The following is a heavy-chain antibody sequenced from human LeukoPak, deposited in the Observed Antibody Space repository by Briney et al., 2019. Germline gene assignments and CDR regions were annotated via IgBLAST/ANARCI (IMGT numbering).Heavy chain of an antibody. CDR2: TTASGTAM. Sequence: GGSLRLSCAASGFTFSSYSMNWVRQAPGKGLEWVSHTTASGTAMFYADSVKGRSTISRDNAKNSLYLQMNSLRDEDTAVYYCASSGSYRFDYWGQGTLVTVSS. J-gene: IGHJ4*02. V-gene: IGHV3-48*02. CDR3: ASSGSYRFDY. CDR1: GFTFSSYS. D-gene: IGHD1-26*01.